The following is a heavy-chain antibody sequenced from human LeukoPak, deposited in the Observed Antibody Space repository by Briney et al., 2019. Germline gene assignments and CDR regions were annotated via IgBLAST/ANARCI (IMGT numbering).Heavy chain of an antibody. CDR2: IIPIFGTA. D-gene: IGHD1-26*01. CDR3: AKRTSYSGSYPHFDY. CDR1: GGTFSRYA. Sequence: SVKVSCKASGGTFSRYAVNWVRQAPGQGLEWMGGIIPIFGTANYAQKFQGRVTITADESTSTAYMELSSLRSEDTAVYYCAKRTSYSGSYPHFDYWGQGTLVTVSS. J-gene: IGHJ4*02. V-gene: IGHV1-69*01.